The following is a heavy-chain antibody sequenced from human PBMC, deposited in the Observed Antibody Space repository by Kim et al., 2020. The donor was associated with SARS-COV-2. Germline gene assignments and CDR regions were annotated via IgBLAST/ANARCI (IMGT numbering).Heavy chain of an antibody. J-gene: IGHJ6*02. CDR3: ARERREYYYGMDV. CDR1: GGSISSSNW. D-gene: IGHD1-26*01. Sequence: SETLSLTCAVSGGSISSSNWWSWVRQPPGKGLEWIGEIYHSGSTNYNPSLKSRVTISVDKSKNQFSLKLSSVTAADTAVYYCARERREYYYGMDVWGQGTTVTVSS. V-gene: IGHV4-4*02. CDR2: IYHSGST.